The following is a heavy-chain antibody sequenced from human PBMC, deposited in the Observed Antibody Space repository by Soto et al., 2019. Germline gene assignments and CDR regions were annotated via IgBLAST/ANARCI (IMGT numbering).Heavy chain of an antibody. J-gene: IGHJ4*02. CDR2: ISAGNGNT. V-gene: IGHV1-3*01. Sequence: ASVKVSCKASGYTFTSYAMHWVRQAPGQRLEWMGWISAGNGNTKYSQKFQGRVTITRDTSASTAYMELSSLRSEDTAVYYCARDGKLRFLEWLSYFDYRGQGTLVTVSS. CDR1: GYTFTSYA. CDR3: ARDGKLRFLEWLSYFDY. D-gene: IGHD3-3*01.